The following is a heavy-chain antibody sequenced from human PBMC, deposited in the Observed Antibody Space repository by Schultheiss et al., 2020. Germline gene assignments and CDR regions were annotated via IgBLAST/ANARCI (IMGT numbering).Heavy chain of an antibody. V-gene: IGHV3-33*01. D-gene: IGHD2-2*01. CDR2: IWYDGSNN. CDR3: ARLGYCSSTSCYSSGGDY. Sequence: GGSLRLSCAASGFTFRSYGMHWVRQAPGKGLEWVALIWYDGSNNYYADSVKGRFTISRDNSKNTLFLQMNSLRAEDTAVYYCARLGYCSSTSCYSSGGDYWGQGTLVTVSS. J-gene: IGHJ4*02. CDR1: GFTFRSYG.